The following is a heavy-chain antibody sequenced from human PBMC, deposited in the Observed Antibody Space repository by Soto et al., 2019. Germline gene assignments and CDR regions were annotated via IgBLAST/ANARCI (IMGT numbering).Heavy chain of an antibody. CDR1: GYTFTSYY. V-gene: IGHV1-46*01. CDR2: INPSGGSS. D-gene: IGHD6-25*01. J-gene: IGHJ6*02. Sequence: ASVKVSCKASGYTFTSYYMHWVRQAPGQGLEWMGIINPSGGSSSYAQKFQGRVTMTRDTSTSTVYMELSSLRSEDTAVYYCARELAVWYYYYGMDVWGQGTTVTVSS. CDR3: ARELAVWYYYYGMDV.